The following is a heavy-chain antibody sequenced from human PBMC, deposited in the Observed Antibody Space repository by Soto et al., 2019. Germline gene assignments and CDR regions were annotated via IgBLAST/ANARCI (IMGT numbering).Heavy chain of an antibody. Sequence: SVEGSCKASGGTFSSYAISWVRQAPGQGLEWMGGIIPIFGTANYAQKFQGRVTITADESTSTAYMELSSLRSEDTAVYYCARDGWYNVGGGSQYPWGQGTLVTVSS. CDR3: ARDGWYNVGGGSQYP. CDR2: IIPIFGTA. J-gene: IGHJ5*02. D-gene: IGHD1-20*01. CDR1: GGTFSSYA. V-gene: IGHV1-69*13.